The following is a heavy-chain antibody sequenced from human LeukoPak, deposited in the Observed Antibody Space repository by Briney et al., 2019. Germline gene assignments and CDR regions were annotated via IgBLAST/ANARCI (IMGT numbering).Heavy chain of an antibody. Sequence: SVKVSCKASGGTFSSYAISWVRQAPGQGLEWMGGSIPIFGTANYAQKFQGRVTITTDESTSTAYMELSSLRSEDTAVYYCASPLKRWLQLPEVYWRQGTMVTVSS. CDR3: ASPLKRWLQLPEVY. CDR2: SIPIFGTA. CDR1: GGTFSSYA. J-gene: IGHJ4*02. V-gene: IGHV1-69*05. D-gene: IGHD5-24*01.